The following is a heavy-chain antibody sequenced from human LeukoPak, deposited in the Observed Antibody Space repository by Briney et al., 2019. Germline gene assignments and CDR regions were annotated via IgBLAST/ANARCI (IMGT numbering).Heavy chain of an antibody. V-gene: IGHV3-74*01. Sequence: GGSLRLSCAASGFTFSTYWMHWVRHAPGKGLVWVSRIKSDGGTNYADSVKGRFTISRDNAKKTVSLQMNSLRPEDTGVYYCARAPSEIGSYYPEYFRHWGQGTLVTVSS. J-gene: IGHJ1*01. D-gene: IGHD3-10*01. CDR2: IKSDGGT. CDR1: GFTFSTYW. CDR3: ARAPSEIGSYYPEYFRH.